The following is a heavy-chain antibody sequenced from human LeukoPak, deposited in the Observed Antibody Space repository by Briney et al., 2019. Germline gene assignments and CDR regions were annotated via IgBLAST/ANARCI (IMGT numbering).Heavy chain of an antibody. CDR2: ISYDGSNK. J-gene: IGHJ6*02. D-gene: IGHD6-13*01. CDR1: GFTFSSYA. V-gene: IGHV3-30-3*01. Sequence: PGGSLRLSCAASGFTFSSYAMHWVRQAPGKGLEWVAVISYDGSNKYYADSVKGRFTISRDNSKNTLYLQMNSLRAEDTAVYYCARDLRAAAVSRKTSYYYYYGMDVWGQGTTVTVSS. CDR3: ARDLRAAAVSRKTSYYYYYGMDV.